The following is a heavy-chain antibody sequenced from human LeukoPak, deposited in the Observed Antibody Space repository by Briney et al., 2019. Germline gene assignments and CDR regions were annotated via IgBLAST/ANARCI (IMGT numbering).Heavy chain of an antibody. Sequence: GGSLRFSCAASGFTFSSNSINWVGQAPGKGLEWVSSISSSSSYIYYADSVKGRFTISRDNAKNSLYLQMNSLRAEDTAVYYCARDAPSSGWYYFDYWGQGTLVTVSS. CDR1: GFTFSSNS. J-gene: IGHJ4*02. CDR2: ISSSSSYI. V-gene: IGHV3-21*01. D-gene: IGHD6-19*01. CDR3: ARDAPSSGWYYFDY.